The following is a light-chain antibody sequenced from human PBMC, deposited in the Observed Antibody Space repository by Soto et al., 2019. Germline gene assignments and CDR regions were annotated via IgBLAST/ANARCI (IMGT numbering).Light chain of an antibody. Sequence: DIQMTQSPSTLSASVGDRVTITCRACQSISSWLAWYQQKPGKAPKLLIYDASSLESGVPSRFSGSGSGTEFTLTISSLQPDDFATYYCQQYNSYPFTFGPGTKVDIK. CDR2: DAS. CDR1: QSISSW. J-gene: IGKJ3*01. CDR3: QQYNSYPFT. V-gene: IGKV1-5*01.